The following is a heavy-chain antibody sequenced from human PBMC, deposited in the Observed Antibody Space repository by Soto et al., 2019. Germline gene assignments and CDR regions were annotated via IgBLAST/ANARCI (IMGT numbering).Heavy chain of an antibody. Sequence: GGSLRLSCAASGFAFNNYWMSWVRQAPGKGPEWVASIKYDGSEKYYVDSVKGRFTVSRDNAKNSLSMHLNSLRADDTAVYYCVRDVGWIAIFGEALSGYFDSWGQGALVTVSS. V-gene: IGHV3-7*01. CDR2: IKYDGSEK. J-gene: IGHJ4*02. CDR1: GFAFNNYW. CDR3: VRDVGWIAIFGEALSGYFDS. D-gene: IGHD3-3*01.